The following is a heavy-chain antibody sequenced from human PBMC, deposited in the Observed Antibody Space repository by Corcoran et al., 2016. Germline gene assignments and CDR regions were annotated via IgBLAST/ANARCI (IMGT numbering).Heavy chain of an antibody. D-gene: IGHD3-3*01. CDR3: ARGLGFLEWLYYFDY. Sequence: QLQLQESGPGLVKPSETLSLTCTVSGGSISSSSYYWGWIRQPPGKGLEWIGSIYYSGSTYYNPSLKSRVTISVDTSKNQFSLTLSSVTAADTAVYYCARGLGFLEWLYYFDYWGQGTLVTVSS. CDR1: GGSISSSSYY. V-gene: IGHV4-39*07. J-gene: IGHJ4*02. CDR2: IYYSGST.